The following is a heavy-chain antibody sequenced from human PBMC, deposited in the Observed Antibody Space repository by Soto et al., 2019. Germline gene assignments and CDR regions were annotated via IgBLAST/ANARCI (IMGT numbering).Heavy chain of an antibody. Sequence: EVQLLESGGGLVQPGGSLRLSCSASGFIYSNYVISLVRQATGKGLEWVSSISGSGDSTYYADSVKALFTISRDNSKNKMYLQMNSVRGEDTAVYYCAKEGTLGSGSYSAEDVQHGGQGTLVTVSS. CDR2: ISGSGDST. D-gene: IGHD3-10*01. J-gene: IGHJ1*01. CDR1: GFIYSNYV. CDR3: AKEGTLGSGSYSAEDVQH. V-gene: IGHV3-23*01.